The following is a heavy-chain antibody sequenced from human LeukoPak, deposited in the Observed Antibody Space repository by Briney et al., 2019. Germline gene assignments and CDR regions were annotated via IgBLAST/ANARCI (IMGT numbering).Heavy chain of an antibody. J-gene: IGHJ3*02. V-gene: IGHV4-59*01. CDR2: IYYSGST. CDR3: ARAVVGARGAFDI. Sequence: SETLSLTCTVSGSSISSYYWSWIRQPPGKGLEWIGYIYYSGSTNYNPSLKSRVTISVDTSKNQFSLKLSSVTAADTAVYYCARAVVGARGAFDIWGQGTMVTVSS. D-gene: IGHD1-26*01. CDR1: GSSISSYY.